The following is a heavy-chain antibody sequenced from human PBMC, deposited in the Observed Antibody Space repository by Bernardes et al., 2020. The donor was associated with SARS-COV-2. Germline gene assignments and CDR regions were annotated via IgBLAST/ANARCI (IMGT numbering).Heavy chain of an antibody. CDR1: GFTFSTSW. V-gene: IGHV3-7*03. CDR2: IRPDGSGK. D-gene: IGHD3-10*01. CDR3: VRSAHRQAFSD. J-gene: IGHJ4*02. Sequence: GGSLRLSCAASGFTFSTSWMNWVRQTPGEGLQWVANIRPDGSGKYYADSVKGRFSISKDNAKSSLYLQMDSLGPGDTAVYYCVRSAHRQAFSDWGQGTLVTVSS.